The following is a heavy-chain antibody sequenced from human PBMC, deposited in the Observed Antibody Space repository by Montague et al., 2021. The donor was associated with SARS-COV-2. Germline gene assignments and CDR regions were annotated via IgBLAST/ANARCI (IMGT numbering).Heavy chain of an antibody. CDR2: IHASGGT. Sequence: SETLSLTCSVSGEPISGFFWNWIRQPAGKGLEWIGRIHASGGTDYNPSLESRVTMSVDTSKNQFSLKVNSVTAADTAMYYCARGVVAAPPMVDYWGRGTLVTVSS. V-gene: IGHV4-4*07. J-gene: IGHJ4*02. D-gene: IGHD2-15*01. CDR3: ARGVVAAPPMVDY. CDR1: GEPISGFF.